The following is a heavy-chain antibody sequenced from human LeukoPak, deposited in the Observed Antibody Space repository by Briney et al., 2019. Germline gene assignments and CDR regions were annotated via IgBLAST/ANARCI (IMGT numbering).Heavy chain of an antibody. CDR3: ARLLGIAVAGTRGSNWFDP. D-gene: IGHD6-19*01. CDR2: IYPGDSDT. CDR1: GYSFTNYW. V-gene: IGHV5-51*01. Sequence: GESLKISCKGSGYSFTNYWIGWVRQMPGKGLEWMGIIYPGDSDTRYSPSFQGQVTISADKSISTAYLQWSSLKASDTAMYCCARLLGIAVAGTRGSNWFDPWGQGTLVTVSS. J-gene: IGHJ5*02.